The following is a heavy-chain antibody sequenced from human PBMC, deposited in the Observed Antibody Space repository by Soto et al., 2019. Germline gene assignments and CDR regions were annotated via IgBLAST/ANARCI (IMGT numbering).Heavy chain of an antibody. J-gene: IGHJ6*02. CDR3: ARDLIEVVVTTSRTLYFYTMDV. CDR1: GYSFTGHY. D-gene: IGHD3-22*01. CDR2: INPKSGDT. Sequence: VASVKVSCKASGYSFTGHYIHWVRQAPGQGLEWMGWINPKSGDTNYAQKFQGRVTMARDTSIRTAYMELRRLGSDDTAIYYCARDLIEVVVTTSRTLYFYTMDVWGQGTTVTVSS. V-gene: IGHV1-2*02.